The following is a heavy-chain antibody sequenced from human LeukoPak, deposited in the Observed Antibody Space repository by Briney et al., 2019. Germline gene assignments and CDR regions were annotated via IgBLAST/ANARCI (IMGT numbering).Heavy chain of an antibody. D-gene: IGHD6-13*01. CDR3: ARDAVGTGYSSSWYSDY. CDR2: ISSSSSYI. V-gene: IGHV3-21*01. J-gene: IGHJ4*02. Sequence: PGGSLRLSCAASGFTFSSYSMNWVRQAPGKGLEWVSSISSSSSYIYYADSVKGRFTISRDNAKNSLYLQMNSLRAEDTAVYYCARDAVGTGYSSSWYSDYWGQGTLVTVSS. CDR1: GFTFSSYS.